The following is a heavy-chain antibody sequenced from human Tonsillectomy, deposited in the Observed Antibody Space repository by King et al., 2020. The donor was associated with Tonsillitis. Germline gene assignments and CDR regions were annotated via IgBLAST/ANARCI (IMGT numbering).Heavy chain of an antibody. J-gene: IGHJ6*02. CDR1: GFTFDDYT. Sequence: VQLVESGGVVVQPGGSLRLSCAASGFTFDDYTMHWVRQAPGKGLEWVSLIIWYGGYTYYADSVKGRFTISRDNSKNSLYLQMNSLRTEDTALYYCAKGDYYYGMDVWGQGTTVTVSS. CDR2: IIWYGGYT. D-gene: IGHD2-21*01. CDR3: AKGDYYYGMDV. V-gene: IGHV3-43*01.